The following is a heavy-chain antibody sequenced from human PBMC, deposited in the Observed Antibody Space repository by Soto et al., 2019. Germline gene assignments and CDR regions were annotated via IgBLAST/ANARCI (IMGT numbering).Heavy chain of an antibody. V-gene: IGHV4-31*03. J-gene: IGHJ5*02. CDR2: IYYSGST. Sequence: SETLSLTCTVSGGSISSGGYYWSWIRQHPGKGLEWIGYIYYSGSTYYNPSLKSRVTISVDTSKNQFSLKLSSVTAADTAVYYCARSRGFGELVNWFDPWGQGTLVTVSS. D-gene: IGHD3-10*01. CDR3: ARSRGFGELVNWFDP. CDR1: GGSISSGGYY.